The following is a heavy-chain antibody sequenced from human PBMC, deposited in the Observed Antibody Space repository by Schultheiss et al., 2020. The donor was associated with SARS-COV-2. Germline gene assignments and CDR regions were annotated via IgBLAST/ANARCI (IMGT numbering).Heavy chain of an antibody. Sequence: GGSLRLSCADSGFTFSSYAMSWVRQAPGKGLQWVSAISGSGTRTYYAESVKGRFTISRDNSKNSLYLQMNSLRAEDTAVYYCAREGDGYNAGAAFDIWGQGTMVTVSS. CDR2: ISGSGTRT. CDR1: GFTFSSYA. CDR3: AREGDGYNAGAAFDI. J-gene: IGHJ3*02. D-gene: IGHD5-24*01. V-gene: IGHV3-23*01.